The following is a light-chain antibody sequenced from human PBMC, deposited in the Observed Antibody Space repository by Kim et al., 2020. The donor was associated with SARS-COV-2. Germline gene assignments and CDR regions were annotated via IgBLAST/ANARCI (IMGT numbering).Light chain of an antibody. CDR1: SLRNYY. CDR3: NSRDSSGNHVV. CDR2: GKN. Sequence: LGQTVRITSQGDSLRNYYASWYQQKPGQAPVLVIYGKNNRPSGIPDRFSGSSSGNTASLTITGAQAEDEADYYCNSRDSSGNHVVFGGGTKLTVL. V-gene: IGLV3-19*01. J-gene: IGLJ2*01.